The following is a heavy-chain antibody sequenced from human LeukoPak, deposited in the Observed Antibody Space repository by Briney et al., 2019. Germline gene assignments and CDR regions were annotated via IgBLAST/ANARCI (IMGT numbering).Heavy chain of an antibody. J-gene: IGHJ3*02. CDR3: AKSHAGYSSSWYASGVAFDI. CDR1: GGTFSSYA. V-gene: IGHV1-69*13. Sequence: SVKVSCKASGGTFSSYAISWVRQAPGQGLEWMGGIIPIFGTANYAQKFQGRVTITADESTSTAYMELSSLRSEDTAVYYCAKSHAGYSSSWYASGVAFDIWGQGTMVTVSS. CDR2: IIPIFGTA. D-gene: IGHD6-13*01.